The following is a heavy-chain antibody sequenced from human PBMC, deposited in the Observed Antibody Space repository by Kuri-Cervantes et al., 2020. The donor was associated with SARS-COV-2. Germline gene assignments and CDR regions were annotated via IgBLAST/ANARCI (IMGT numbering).Heavy chain of an antibody. J-gene: IGHJ3*02. CDR1: GGSISSHY. Sequence: SETLSLTCTVSGGSISSHYWSWIRQPPGKGLEWIGYIYYSGSTNYNPSLKSRVTISVDTSKNQFSLKLSSVTAADTAVYYCARPGATLGAFDIWGQGTMVTVSS. V-gene: IGHV4-59*11. CDR2: IYYSGST. CDR3: ARPGATLGAFDI. D-gene: IGHD1-26*01.